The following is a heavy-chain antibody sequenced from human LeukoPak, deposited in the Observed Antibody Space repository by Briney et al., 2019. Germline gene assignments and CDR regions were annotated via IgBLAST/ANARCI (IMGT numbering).Heavy chain of an antibody. CDR2: MNPNSGNT. J-gene: IGHJ6*03. Sequence: ASVKVSCKASGYTFTSYDINWVRQATGQGLEWMGWMNPNSGNTGYSQKFQGRVTMARYTSITTAYMELSSLRSEDTAVYYCAREYGSGSHYYYYMDVWGKGTTVTVSS. CDR3: AREYGSGSHYYYYMDV. CDR1: GYTFTSYD. D-gene: IGHD3-10*01. V-gene: IGHV1-8*01.